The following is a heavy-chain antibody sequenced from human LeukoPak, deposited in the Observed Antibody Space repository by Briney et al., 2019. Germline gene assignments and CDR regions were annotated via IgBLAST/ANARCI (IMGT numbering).Heavy chain of an antibody. V-gene: IGHV3-48*03. J-gene: IGHJ6*04. CDR2: ISSSGSTI. D-gene: IGHD3-10*02. CDR3: AELGITMIGGV. Sequence: GGSLRLSCAASGFTFSIHGMNWVRQAPGKGLEWVSYISSSGSTIYYADSVEGRFTISRDNAKNSLYLQMNSLRAEDTAVYYCAELGITMIGGVWGKGTTVTISS. CDR1: GFTFSIHG.